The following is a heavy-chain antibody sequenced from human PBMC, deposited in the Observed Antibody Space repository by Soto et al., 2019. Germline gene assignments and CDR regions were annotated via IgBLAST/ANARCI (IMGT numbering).Heavy chain of an antibody. CDR1: GGSISSGDYY. J-gene: IGHJ4*02. CDR3: ARVLITMVRGVTDYFDY. D-gene: IGHD3-10*01. CDR2: IYYSGST. Sequence: SETLSLTCTVSGGSISSGDYYWSWIRQPPGKGLEWIGYIYYSGSTYYNPSLKSRVTISVDTSKNQFSLKLSSVTAADTAVYYCARVLITMVRGVTDYFDYWGQGTLVTVS. V-gene: IGHV4-30-4*01.